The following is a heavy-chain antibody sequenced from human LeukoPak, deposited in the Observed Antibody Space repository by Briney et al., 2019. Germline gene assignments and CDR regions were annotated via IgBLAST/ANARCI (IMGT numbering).Heavy chain of an antibody. CDR3: AKLLYYYDSSQPY. CDR2: ISGSGGYT. J-gene: IGHJ4*02. D-gene: IGHD3-22*01. CDR1: KFTFSTFS. V-gene: IGHV3-23*01. Sequence: GRSLRLSCAASKFTFSTFSMSWVRQAPGKGLEWVSSISGSGGYTYYADSVKGRFTISRDNSKNTLYLQMNSLRAEDTAVYYCAKLLYYYDSSQPYWGQGTLVTVSS.